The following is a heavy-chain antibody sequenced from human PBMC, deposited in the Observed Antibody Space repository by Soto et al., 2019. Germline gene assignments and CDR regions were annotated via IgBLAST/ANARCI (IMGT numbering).Heavy chain of an antibody. J-gene: IGHJ4*02. CDR1: GFTFSSYS. Sequence: EVQLVESGGGLVKPGGSLRLSCAASGFTFSSYSMNWVRQAPGKGLEWVSSISSSSIHIYYADSVKGRFTISRDNAKNSLYLQMNSLRAEDTAVYYCARASKEVFDCWGQGTLVTVSS. V-gene: IGHV3-21*01. CDR2: ISSSSIHI. CDR3: ARASKEVFDC.